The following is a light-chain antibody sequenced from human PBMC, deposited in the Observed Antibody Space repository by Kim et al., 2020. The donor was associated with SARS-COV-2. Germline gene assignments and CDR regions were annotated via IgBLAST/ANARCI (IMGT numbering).Light chain of an antibody. V-gene: IGKV1-8*01. CDR3: QQYYSYPRT. CDR2: AAS. J-gene: IGKJ1*01. CDR1: QGIRSY. Sequence: ASTGDRVTITCRASQGIRSYVAWYQQKPGKAPKLLIYAASTLQSGVPSRFSGSGSGTDFTLTISCLQSEDFATYYCQQYYSYPRTFGQGTKVDIK.